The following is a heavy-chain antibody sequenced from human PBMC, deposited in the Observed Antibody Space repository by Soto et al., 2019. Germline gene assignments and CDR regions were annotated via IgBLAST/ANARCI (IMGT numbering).Heavy chain of an antibody. V-gene: IGHV3-30*18. CDR2: ISYDGSNK. J-gene: IGHJ6*02. CDR3: AKDRLRGGFLTTATTNGMDV. D-gene: IGHD1-26*01. CDR1: GFTFSSYG. Sequence: QGQLVESGGGVVQPGRSLRPSFAASGFTFSSYGMHWARQAPGKGLEGVALISYDGSNKYYADSVKGRFTISRDNSKNTLYLQMNSLRAGDTAVYYCAKDRLRGGFLTTATTNGMDVWGQGTTVTVSS.